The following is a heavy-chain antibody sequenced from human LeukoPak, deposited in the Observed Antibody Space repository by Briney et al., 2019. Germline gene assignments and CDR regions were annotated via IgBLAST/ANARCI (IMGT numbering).Heavy chain of an antibody. CDR3: AKDGWFGEFFNY. CDR1: GFTFSSYG. CDR2: IRYDGSNK. J-gene: IGHJ4*02. V-gene: IGHV3-30*02. Sequence: PGGSLRLSCAASGFTFSSYGMHWVRQAPGKGLEWVAFIRYDGSNKYYADSVKGRFTTSRDNSKNTLYLQMNSLRAEDTAVYYCAKDGWFGEFFNYWGQGTLVTVSS. D-gene: IGHD3-10*01.